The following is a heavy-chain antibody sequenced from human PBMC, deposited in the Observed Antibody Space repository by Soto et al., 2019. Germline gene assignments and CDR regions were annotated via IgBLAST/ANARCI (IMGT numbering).Heavy chain of an antibody. CDR3: AIGFEVRVTPLLAFDI. D-gene: IGHD4-4*01. J-gene: IGHJ3*02. V-gene: IGHV4-59*01. CDR1: GGSISSYY. CDR2: IYYSGGT. Sequence: SETLSLTCTVSGGSISSYYWSWIRQPPGKGLEWIGYIYYSGGTNYNPSLKSRDTISVDTSKNQFSLNLSSVTAADTAVYYCAIGFEVRVTPLLAFDICGQETMVTVSS.